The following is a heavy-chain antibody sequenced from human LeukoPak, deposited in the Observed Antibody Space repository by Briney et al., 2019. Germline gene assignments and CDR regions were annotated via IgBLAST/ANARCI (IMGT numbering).Heavy chain of an antibody. CDR3: AREGYYDILTGYRYDAFDI. J-gene: IGHJ3*02. Sequence: GGSLRLSCAASGFTFSSYWMSWVRQAPGKGLEWVANIKQDGSEKYYVDSVKGRFTISRDNAKNSLYLQMNSLRAEDTAVYCCAREGYYDILTGYRYDAFDIWGQGTMVTVSS. CDR2: IKQDGSEK. D-gene: IGHD3-9*01. V-gene: IGHV3-7*01. CDR1: GFTFSSYW.